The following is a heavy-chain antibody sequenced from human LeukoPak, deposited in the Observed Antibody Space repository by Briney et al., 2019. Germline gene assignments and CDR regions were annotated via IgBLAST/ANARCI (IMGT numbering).Heavy chain of an antibody. J-gene: IGHJ4*02. D-gene: IGHD2-21*02. V-gene: IGHV3-7*01. Sequence: GGSLRLSCVASRFTFSNYWMSWVRQAPGKGLEWVANINQDGSKKPYADSMKRRFTISRDHPKESLYLQLNSLRADDTAVYYCAKWGPHCVGDYCPALDSWGQGTLVTVSS. CDR1: RFTFSNYW. CDR2: INQDGSKK. CDR3: AKWGPHCVGDYCPALDS.